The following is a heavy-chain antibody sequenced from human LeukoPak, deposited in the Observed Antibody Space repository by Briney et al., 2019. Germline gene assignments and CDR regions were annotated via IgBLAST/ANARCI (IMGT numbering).Heavy chain of an antibody. D-gene: IGHD3-3*01. CDR2: IGPDGSEK. CDR3: AKDGVEGGKRDY. V-gene: IGHV3-30*02. J-gene: IGHJ4*02. CDR1: GFTFSTYA. Sequence: PGGSLRLSCAASGFTFSTYAMHWVRQAPGKGLEWVAVIGPDGSEKYCADSVKGRFTIARNNSKDTVYLQITSLKIEDTAVFYCAKDGVEGGKRDYWGQGTLVTVSS.